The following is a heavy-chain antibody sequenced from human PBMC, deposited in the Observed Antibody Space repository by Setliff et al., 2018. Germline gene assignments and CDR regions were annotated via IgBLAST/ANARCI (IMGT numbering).Heavy chain of an antibody. V-gene: IGHV3-30*02. J-gene: IGHJ4*02. Sequence: GGSLRLSCAASGFTFSSYGMHWVRQAPGKGLEWVAFIRFDGSNNNYVDSVKGRFTISRDNSKNMLYLQMNSLRLEDTAIYYCAKDGGSAWYNYWGQGTLVTVSS. CDR1: GFTFSSYG. CDR3: AKDGGSAWYNY. D-gene: IGHD6-19*01. CDR2: IRFDGSNN.